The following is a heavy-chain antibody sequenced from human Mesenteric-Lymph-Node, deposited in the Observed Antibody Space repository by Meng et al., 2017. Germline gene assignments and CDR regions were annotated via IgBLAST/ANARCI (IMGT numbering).Heavy chain of an antibody. D-gene: IGHD2-2*02. Sequence: GGSLRLSCAASGFTFDDYGMSWVRQAPGKGLEWVATIRDSADDTYYADSVKGRFTISRDNSKNTVYLQMNALRAEDTAVYYCAKAPYTYGAWALDVWGQGTMVTVSS. CDR1: GFTFDDYG. J-gene: IGHJ3*01. V-gene: IGHV3-23*01. CDR3: AKAPYTYGAWALDV. CDR2: IRDSADDT.